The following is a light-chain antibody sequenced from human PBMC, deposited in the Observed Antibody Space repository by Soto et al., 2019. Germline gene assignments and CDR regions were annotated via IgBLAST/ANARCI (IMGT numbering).Light chain of an antibody. Sequence: DIVMTQSPASLSASLGDRVTISCRASQSISSYLTWYQQKPGQAPKLLIYAASSVQSGVPSRFSGSGSGTDFTLTISSLQPEDFATYYCQQCYSTPPTFGQGTKVEIK. CDR3: QQCYSTPPT. V-gene: IGKV1-39*01. CDR2: AAS. J-gene: IGKJ1*01. CDR1: QSISSY.